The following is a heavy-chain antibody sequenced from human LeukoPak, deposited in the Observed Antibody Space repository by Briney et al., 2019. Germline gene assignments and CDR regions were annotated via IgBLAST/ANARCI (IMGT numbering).Heavy chain of an antibody. CDR1: GYTFTSYD. J-gene: IGHJ4*02. Sequence: ASVKVSCKAPGYTFTSYDTNWVRQATGQGLEWMGWMNPNSGNTGYAQKFQGRVTMTRNTSISTAYMELSSLRSEDTAVYYCATRYCSSTSCPDYWGQGTLVTVSS. CDR3: ATRYCSSTSCPDY. D-gene: IGHD2-2*01. V-gene: IGHV1-8*01. CDR2: MNPNSGNT.